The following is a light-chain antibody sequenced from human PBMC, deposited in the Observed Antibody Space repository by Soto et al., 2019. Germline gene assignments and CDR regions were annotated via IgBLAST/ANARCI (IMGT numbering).Light chain of an antibody. Sequence: EIVLTQSPGTLSLSPGERATLSCRASQSVSSSYLAWYQQKPGQAPRLLIYGASSRATGIPDRFSGSGSGTDFTLTISRLEREDVAVYYCQQYGSSPLTFGGVTKVEIK. J-gene: IGKJ4*01. V-gene: IGKV3-20*01. CDR3: QQYGSSPLT. CDR1: QSVSSSY. CDR2: GAS.